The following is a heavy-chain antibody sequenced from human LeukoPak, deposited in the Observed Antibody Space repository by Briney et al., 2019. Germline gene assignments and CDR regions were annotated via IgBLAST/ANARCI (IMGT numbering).Heavy chain of an antibody. CDR1: GYSFNMYW. D-gene: IGHD5-24*01. V-gene: IGHV5-51*01. CDR3: ARSPRDGYHDAFDI. J-gene: IGHJ3*02. CDR2: IYPADSDT. Sequence: GESLKISCKGSGYSFNMYWIGWVRQMPGKGLEWMGIIYPADSDTKYSPSFQGQVTISADKSISTAYMQWSSLKASDTAMYYCARSPRDGYHDAFDIWGQGTMVTVSS.